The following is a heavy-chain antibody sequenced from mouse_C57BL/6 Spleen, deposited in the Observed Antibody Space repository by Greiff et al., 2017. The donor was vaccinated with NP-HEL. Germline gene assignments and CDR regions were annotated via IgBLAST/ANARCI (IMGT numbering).Heavy chain of an antibody. CDR1: GYTFTSYW. D-gene: IGHD2-4*01. CDR3: ARGWYDYDHYYAMDY. V-gene: IGHV1-55*01. J-gene: IGHJ4*01. Sequence: QVQLQQPGAELVKPRASVKMSCKASGYTFTSYWITWVKQRPGQGLEWIGDIYPGSGSTNYNEKFKSKATLTVDTSSSTAYMQLSSLTSEDSAVYYCARGWYDYDHYYAMDYWGQGTSVTVSS. CDR2: IYPGSGST.